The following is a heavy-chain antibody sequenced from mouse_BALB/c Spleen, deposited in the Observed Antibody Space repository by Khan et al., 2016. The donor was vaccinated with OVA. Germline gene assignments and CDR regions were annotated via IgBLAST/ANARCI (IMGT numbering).Heavy chain of an antibody. D-gene: IGHD1-1*01. CDR1: GYTFTRYY. V-gene: IGHV1-53*01. J-gene: IGHJ1*01. Sequence: QVQLQQSGTELVKPGASVKLSCKTSGYTFTRYYMYWVKQRPGQGLEWIGEINPSNGGTNFNEKFKSKATLTVDKLSSTAYMQLSSLTSEDSAVYSYTRKDYYGSSHRYFDVWGEGTTVTVSS. CDR2: INPSNGGT. CDR3: TRKDYYGSSHRYFDV.